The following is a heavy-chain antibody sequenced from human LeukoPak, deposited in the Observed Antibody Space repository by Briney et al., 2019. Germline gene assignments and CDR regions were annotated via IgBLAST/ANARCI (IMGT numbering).Heavy chain of an antibody. CDR1: GYTLTELS. J-gene: IGHJ3*02. CDR3: ATLNIAVAGYAFDI. D-gene: IGHD6-19*01. V-gene: IGHV1-24*01. CDR2: FDPEDGET. Sequence: ASVKVSCKVSGYTLTELSMHWVRQAPGKGLEWMGGFDPEDGETIYAQKFQGRVTMTEDTSTDTAYMELSSLRSEDTAVYYCATLNIAVAGYAFDIWGQGTMVTVSS.